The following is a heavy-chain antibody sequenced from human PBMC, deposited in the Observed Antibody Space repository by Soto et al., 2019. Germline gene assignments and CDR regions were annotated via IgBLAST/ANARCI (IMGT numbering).Heavy chain of an antibody. CDR3: ARHLMGYCSSTSCYEGDAFDI. J-gene: IGHJ3*02. Sequence: SETLSLTCTVSGGSIISYYWSWIRQPPGKGLEWIGYIYYSGSTNYNPSLKSRVTISVDTSKNQFSLKLSSVTAADTAVYYCARHLMGYCSSTSCYEGDAFDIWGQGTMVTVSS. CDR2: IYYSGST. D-gene: IGHD2-2*01. CDR1: GGSIISYY. V-gene: IGHV4-59*08.